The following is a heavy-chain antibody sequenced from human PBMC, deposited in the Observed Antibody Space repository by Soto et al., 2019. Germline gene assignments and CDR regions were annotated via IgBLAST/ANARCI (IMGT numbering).Heavy chain of an antibody. V-gene: IGHV3-30-3*01. J-gene: IGHJ6*02. CDR2: ISYDGSNK. CDR3: ARDYYDSRGPYYYYYGMDV. CDR1: VFTFSSYA. Sequence: GGSLRLSCAASVFTFSSYAMHWVRQAPGKGLEWVAVISYDGSNKYYADSVKGRFTISRDNSKNTLYLQMNSLRAEDTAVYYCARDYYDSRGPYYYYYGMDVWGQGTTVTVSS. D-gene: IGHD3-22*01.